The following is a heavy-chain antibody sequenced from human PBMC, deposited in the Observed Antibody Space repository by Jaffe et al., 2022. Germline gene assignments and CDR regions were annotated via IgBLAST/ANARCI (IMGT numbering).Heavy chain of an antibody. J-gene: IGHJ3*02. CDR1: GYSISSGYY. D-gene: IGHD6-13*01. V-gene: IGHV4-38-2*01. CDR2: IYHSGST. Sequence: QVQLQESGPGLVKPSETLSLTCAVSGYSISSGYYWGWIRQPPGKGLEWIGNIYHSGSTYYNPSLKSRVTISVDTSKNQFSLKLSSVTAADTAVYYCVRGMRQQLVFVAFDIWGQGTMVTVSS. CDR3: VRGMRQQLVFVAFDI.